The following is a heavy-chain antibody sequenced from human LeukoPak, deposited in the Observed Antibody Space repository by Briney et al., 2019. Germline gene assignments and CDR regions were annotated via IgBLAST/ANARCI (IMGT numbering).Heavy chain of an antibody. V-gene: IGHV3-23*01. Sequence: GESLRLSCAASGFTFSSYAMSWVRQAPGKGLEWVSAISGSGGSTYYADSVKGRFTISRDNSKNTLYLQMNSLRAEDTAVYYCAKTGGSSSLSWFDPWGQGTLVTVSS. CDR2: ISGSGGST. CDR1: GFTFSSYA. D-gene: IGHD6-6*01. J-gene: IGHJ5*02. CDR3: AKTGGSSSLSWFDP.